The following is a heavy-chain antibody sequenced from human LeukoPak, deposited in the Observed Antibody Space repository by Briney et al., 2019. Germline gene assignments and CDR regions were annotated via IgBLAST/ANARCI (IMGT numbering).Heavy chain of an antibody. CDR2: IYTSGST. Sequence: SEPLSLTCTVSGGSNRSYYWSWIRQPPGKGLEWIGYIYTSGSTNYNPSLKSRVTISVDTSKNQFSLKLSSVTAADTAVYYCARLGSEDIVVVPAAFDPWGQGTLVTVSS. CDR1: GGSNRSYY. V-gene: IGHV4-4*09. J-gene: IGHJ5*02. CDR3: ARLGSEDIVVVPAAFDP. D-gene: IGHD2-2*01.